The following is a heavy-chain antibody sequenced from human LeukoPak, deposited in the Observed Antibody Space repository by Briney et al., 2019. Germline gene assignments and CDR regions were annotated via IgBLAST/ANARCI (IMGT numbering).Heavy chain of an antibody. Sequence: GGSLRLSCAASGFNVNSNYLSWVRQAPGKGLEWVSIIYAGGTTNYPDSVKGRFSIFRDNSRNTVYLQMNTVRAEDTAVYYCAATETSSWSSWFDYWGQGTLVTVSS. CDR1: GFNVNSNY. V-gene: IGHV3-66*01. J-gene: IGHJ4*02. D-gene: IGHD6-13*01. CDR3: AATETSSWSSWFDY. CDR2: IYAGGTT.